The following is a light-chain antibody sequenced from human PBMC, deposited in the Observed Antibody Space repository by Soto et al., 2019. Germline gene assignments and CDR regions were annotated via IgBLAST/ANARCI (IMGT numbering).Light chain of an antibody. V-gene: IGKV1-5*01. CDR3: QQYNSYSRKT. CDR2: DAS. CDR1: QSISSW. Sequence: DIQMTQSPSTLSASVGDRVTITCRASQSISSWLAWYQQKPGKAPKLLIYDASSLESGVPSRFSGSGSGTEFTLTISSLQHDDFATYDCQQYNSYSRKTFGQGTKVEIK. J-gene: IGKJ1*01.